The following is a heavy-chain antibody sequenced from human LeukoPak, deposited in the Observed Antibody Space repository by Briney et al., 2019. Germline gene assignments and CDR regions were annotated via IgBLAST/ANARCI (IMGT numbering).Heavy chain of an antibody. D-gene: IGHD6-13*01. CDR3: ARVAVAALSYFDY. J-gene: IGHJ4*02. CDR2: IYYSGST. V-gene: IGHV4-39*01. Sequence: SQTLSLTCTVSGGSISSSSYYWGWIRQPPGKGLEWIGTIYYSGSTYYNPSLKSRVTISIDTSKNQFSLKLSSVTAADTAVYYCARVAVAALSYFDYWGQGTLVTVSS. CDR1: GGSISSSSYY.